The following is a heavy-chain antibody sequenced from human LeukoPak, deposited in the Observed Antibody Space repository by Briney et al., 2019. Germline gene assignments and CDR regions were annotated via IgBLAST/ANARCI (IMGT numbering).Heavy chain of an antibody. D-gene: IGHD3-3*01. V-gene: IGHV1-69*01. Sequence: SVKVSCKASGGTFSSDAISGGRQAPPQGREWRGGSIPIFGTANYAQKFQGRVTITPPPPTSTAYMELSSLRSEDTAVYYCASGRATIFGVVIIRWGPWGQGTLVTVSS. CDR3: ASGRATIFGVVIIRWGP. J-gene: IGHJ5*02. CDR1: GGTFSSDA. CDR2: SIPIFGTA.